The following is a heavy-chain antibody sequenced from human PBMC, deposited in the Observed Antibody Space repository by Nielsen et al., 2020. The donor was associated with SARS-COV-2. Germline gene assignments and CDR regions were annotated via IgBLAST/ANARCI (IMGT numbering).Heavy chain of an antibody. CDR1: GYTFTSYA. D-gene: IGHD3-10*01. CDR2: INTNTGNP. Sequence: ASVKVSCKASGYTFTSYAMNWVRQAPGQGLEWMGWINTNTGNPTYAQGFTGRFVFSLDTSVSTAYLQISSLKAEDTVVYYCARAPMVRGVLYYYGMDVWGQGTTVTVSS. V-gene: IGHV7-4-1*02. J-gene: IGHJ6*02. CDR3: ARAPMVRGVLYYYGMDV.